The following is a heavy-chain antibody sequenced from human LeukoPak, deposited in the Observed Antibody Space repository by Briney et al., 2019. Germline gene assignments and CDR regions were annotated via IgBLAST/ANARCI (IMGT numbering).Heavy chain of an antibody. CDR2: ISNT. V-gene: IGHV3-23*01. D-gene: IGHD2-21*01. Sequence: SGGSLRLSCAASGFTLSSYAMSWVRQGPGKGLEWVSAISNTYHADSVRGRFTISRDNSKNTLYLQMNSLRAEDAAVYFCAKAPVTSCRGAYCYPFDSWGQGTLVTVSS. CDR1: GFTLSSYA. J-gene: IGHJ4*02. CDR3: AKAPVTSCRGAYCYPFDS.